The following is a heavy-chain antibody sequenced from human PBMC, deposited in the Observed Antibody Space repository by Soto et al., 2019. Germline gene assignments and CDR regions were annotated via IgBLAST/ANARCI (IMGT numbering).Heavy chain of an antibody. Sequence: SVKVSCKASGGTFSSYAISWVRQAPGQGLEWMGGIIPIFGTANYAQKFQGGVTITADESTSTAYMELSSLRSEDTAVYYCARDQYYYDSSGYYDYWGQGTLVTVSS. J-gene: IGHJ4*02. CDR1: GGTFSSYA. D-gene: IGHD3-22*01. V-gene: IGHV1-69*13. CDR3: ARDQYYYDSSGYYDY. CDR2: IIPIFGTA.